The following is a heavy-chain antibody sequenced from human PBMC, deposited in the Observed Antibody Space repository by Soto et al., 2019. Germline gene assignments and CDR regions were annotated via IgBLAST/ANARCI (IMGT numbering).Heavy chain of an antibody. J-gene: IGHJ6*02. CDR3: ARTAAAGKYYYGVDV. V-gene: IGHV5-51*01. CDR2: IYPGDSDT. D-gene: IGHD6-13*01. CDR1: GYSFTSYW. Sequence: GESLKISCKGSGYSFTSYWIGWVRQMPGKGLEWMGIIYPGDSDTRYSPSFQGQVTISADKSISTTYLQWSSLKASDTAIYYFARTAAAGKYYYGVDVWGQGTTVTVSS.